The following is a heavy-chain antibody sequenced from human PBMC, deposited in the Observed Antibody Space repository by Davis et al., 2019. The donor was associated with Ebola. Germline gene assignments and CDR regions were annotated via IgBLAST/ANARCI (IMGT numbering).Heavy chain of an antibody. CDR3: ARDRGMIAAAGHFDY. CDR2: IIPILGIA. D-gene: IGHD6-13*01. J-gene: IGHJ4*02. V-gene: IGHV1-69*04. CDR1: GGTFSSYA. Sequence: SVKVSCKASGGTFSSYAISWVRQAPGQGLEWMGRIIPILGIANYAQKLQGRVTMTTDTSTSTAYMELRSLRSDDTAVYYCARDRGMIAAAGHFDYWGQGTLVTVSS.